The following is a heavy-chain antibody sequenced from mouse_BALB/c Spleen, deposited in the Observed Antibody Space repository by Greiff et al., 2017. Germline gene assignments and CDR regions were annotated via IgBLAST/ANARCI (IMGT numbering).Heavy chain of an antibody. D-gene: IGHD2-4*01. V-gene: IGHV1-9*01. Sequence: VQLQQSGAELMKPGASVKISCKATGYTFSSYWIEWVKQRPGHGLEWIGEILPGSGSTNYNEKFKGKATFTADTSSNTAYMQLSSLTSEDSAVYYCARSGGYDYDGAWFAYWGQGTLVTVSA. CDR1: GYTFSSYW. CDR3: ARSGGYDYDGAWFAY. J-gene: IGHJ3*01. CDR2: ILPGSGST.